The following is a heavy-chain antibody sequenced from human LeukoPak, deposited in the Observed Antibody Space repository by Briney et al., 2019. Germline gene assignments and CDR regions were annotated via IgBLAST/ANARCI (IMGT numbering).Heavy chain of an antibody. CDR2: ISGSGGST. Sequence: GGSLRLSCAASGFTFSTYAMSWVRQAPGKGLEWVSAISGSGGSTYYVDSVKGRFTISRDNAKNSLYLQMNSLRAEDTAVYYCARDVATISNWFDPWGQGTLVTVSS. V-gene: IGHV3-23*01. J-gene: IGHJ5*02. CDR1: GFTFSTYA. CDR3: ARDVATISNWFDP. D-gene: IGHD5-24*01.